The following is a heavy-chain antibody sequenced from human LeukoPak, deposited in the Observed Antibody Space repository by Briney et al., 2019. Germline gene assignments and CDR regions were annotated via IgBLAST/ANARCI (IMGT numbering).Heavy chain of an antibody. D-gene: IGHD3-10*01. CDR1: GGSISSGGYY. V-gene: IGHV4-31*03. CDR2: IYYSGST. CDR3: ARPRSGSSGLDFDY. Sequence: NPSQTLSLTCTVSGGSISSGGYYWSWIRQHPGKGLEWIGCIYYSGSTYYNPSLKSRVTISVDTSKNQFSLKLSSVTAADTAVYYCARPRSGSSGLDFDYWGQGTLVTVSS. J-gene: IGHJ4*02.